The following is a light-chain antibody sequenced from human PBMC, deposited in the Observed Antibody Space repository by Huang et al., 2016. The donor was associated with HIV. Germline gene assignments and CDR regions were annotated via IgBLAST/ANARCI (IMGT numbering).Light chain of an antibody. CDR3: HHYSNWPPTWT. CDR1: QSVAKH. Sequence: EIVMTQSPATLSVSPGERATLSCRASQSVAKHFAWYQQKPGQAPRLLIDGASTRATGIPARFSGSGSVTEFTLTISSLQSEDFAVYYCHHYSNWPPTWTFGQGTKVEIK. CDR2: GAS. J-gene: IGKJ1*01. V-gene: IGKV3-15*01.